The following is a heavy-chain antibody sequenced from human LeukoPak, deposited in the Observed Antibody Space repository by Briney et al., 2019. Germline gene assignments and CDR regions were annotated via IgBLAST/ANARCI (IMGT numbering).Heavy chain of an antibody. V-gene: IGHV3-11*01. CDR3: ASTYDSSGYYYALTPDQPEYFQH. J-gene: IGHJ1*01. CDR1: GFTFSGYY. Sequence: GGSLRLSCAASGFTFSGYYMSWIRQAPGKGLEWVSYISSSGSTIYYADSVKGRFTISRDNAKNSLYLQMNSLRAEDTAVYYCASTYDSSGYYYALTPDQPEYFQHWGQGTLVTVSS. CDR2: ISSSGSTI. D-gene: IGHD3-22*01.